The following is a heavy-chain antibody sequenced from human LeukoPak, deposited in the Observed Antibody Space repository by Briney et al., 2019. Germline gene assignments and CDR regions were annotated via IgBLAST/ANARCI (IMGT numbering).Heavy chain of an antibody. CDR3: ARDGNYDSSGYYPEGLVDY. Sequence: GGSLRLSCAASGFTFSSSGMHWVRQAPGKGLEWVTFIRYDGNNKFYADSVKGRFTISRDNSKNTLYLQMNSLRVEDTAVYYCARDGNYDSSGYYPEGLVDYWGQGTLVTVSS. J-gene: IGHJ4*02. CDR1: GFTFSSSG. D-gene: IGHD3-22*01. CDR2: IRYDGNNK. V-gene: IGHV3-30*02.